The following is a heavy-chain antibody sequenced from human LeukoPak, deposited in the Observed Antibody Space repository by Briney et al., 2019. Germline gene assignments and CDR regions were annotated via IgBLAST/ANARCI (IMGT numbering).Heavy chain of an antibody. CDR3: AKDILAAAAGGIDY. V-gene: IGHV3-7*03. Sequence: GGSLRLSCVVSGVTFSNHWMSWLRQAPGKGLEWVANINEDGSAPYYADSVKGRFTISRDNAKNSLYLQMNSLRAEDTALYYCAKDILAAAAGGIDYWGQGTLVTVSS. CDR2: INEDGSAP. CDR1: GVTFSNHW. J-gene: IGHJ4*02. D-gene: IGHD6-13*01.